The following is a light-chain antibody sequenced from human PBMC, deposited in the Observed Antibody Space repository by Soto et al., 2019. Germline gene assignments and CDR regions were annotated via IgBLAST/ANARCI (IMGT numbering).Light chain of an antibody. Sequence: QSALTQPPSASGSPGQSVAISCTGTTGDIGNYNFVSWYQQHPGKAPKLLIFEVNKRPSGVPDCFSGSKSGNTASLTVSGLQAEDEADYYCSSHGGNSPYVFGTGTKLTVL. V-gene: IGLV2-8*01. CDR1: TGDIGNYNF. CDR2: EVN. CDR3: SSHGGNSPYV. J-gene: IGLJ1*01.